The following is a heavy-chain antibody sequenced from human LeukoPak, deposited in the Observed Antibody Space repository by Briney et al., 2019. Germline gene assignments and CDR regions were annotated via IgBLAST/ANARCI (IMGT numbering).Heavy chain of an antibody. CDR2: IKQDGSEK. V-gene: IGHV3-7*01. CDR1: GFTFGDYY. Sequence: PGGSLRLSYTGSGFTFGDYYVNWLRQAPGKGPEWVASIKQDGSEKFYVDSVKGRFTISKDNAKNSLYLQMNSLRAEDTAVYYCAREDHSKYEYWGQGTLVTVSS. J-gene: IGHJ4*02. CDR3: AREDHSKYEY. D-gene: IGHD4-11*01.